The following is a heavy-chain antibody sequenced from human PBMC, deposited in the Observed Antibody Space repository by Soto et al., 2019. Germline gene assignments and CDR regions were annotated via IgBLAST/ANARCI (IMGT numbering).Heavy chain of an antibody. CDR3: AHRAGLQGNCHGGCFDS. CDR2: IYWDDDK. J-gene: IGHJ4*02. V-gene: IGHV2-5*02. Sequence: QILLKEAAPTRVKPTQTLTLICIFSGFSLSNSGVGVGWIRRPPGKALECLALIYWDDDKRYNPSLKSRLTVTKDTSQYQVTLTMTDLDPVDTAIYYCAHRAGLQGNCHGGCFDSWCLGTLVTVSS. D-gene: IGHD1-1*01. CDR1: GFSLSNSGVG.